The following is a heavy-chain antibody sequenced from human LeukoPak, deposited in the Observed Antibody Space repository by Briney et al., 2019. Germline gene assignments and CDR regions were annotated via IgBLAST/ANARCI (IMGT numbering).Heavy chain of an antibody. V-gene: IGHV1-8*01. Sequence: ASVKVSCKASGYTFISNDINWVRQATGQGLEWMGWMNPNSGNTGYAQKFQGRVTMTRNTSISTAYMELSSLRSEDTAVYYCARVTGYMIEDYFDYWGQGTLVTVSS. CDR1: GYTFISND. J-gene: IGHJ4*02. CDR2: MNPNSGNT. D-gene: IGHD3-22*01. CDR3: ARVTGYMIEDYFDY.